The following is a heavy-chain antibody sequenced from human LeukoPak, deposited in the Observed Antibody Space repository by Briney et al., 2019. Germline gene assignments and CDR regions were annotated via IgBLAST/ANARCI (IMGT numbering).Heavy chain of an antibody. CDR3: AHSPNNYDILTAYTYYYFDY. D-gene: IGHD3-9*01. Sequence: SGPTLVNPTQTLTLTCTFSGFSLSTSGVGVGWIRQPPGEALEWLALIYWDDEKYYSPSLKSRLTINKDTAKNQVVLTMTNIDPVDTATYYCAHSPNNYDILTAYTYYYFDYWGQGTLVTVSS. CDR2: IYWDDEK. V-gene: IGHV2-5*02. J-gene: IGHJ4*02. CDR1: GFSLSTSGVG.